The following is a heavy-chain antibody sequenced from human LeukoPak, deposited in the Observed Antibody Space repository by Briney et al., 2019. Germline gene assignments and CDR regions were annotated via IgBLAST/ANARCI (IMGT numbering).Heavy chain of an antibody. CDR1: GGSFSGYY. D-gene: IGHD3-10*01. CDR2: IYHSGST. CDR3: ARVERGGSGGFQH. Sequence: SGTLSLTCAVYGGSFSGYYWSWIRQPPGKGLEWIGYIYHSGSTYCSPSLKSRVSISVDTSKNQFSLKLSSVTAADTAVYYCARVERGGSGGFQHWGQGTLVTLSS. J-gene: IGHJ1*01. V-gene: IGHV4-34*01.